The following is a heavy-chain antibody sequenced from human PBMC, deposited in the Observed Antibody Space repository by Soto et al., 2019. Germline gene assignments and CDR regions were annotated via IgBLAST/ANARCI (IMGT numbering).Heavy chain of an antibody. CDR1: GGSMSSAY. CDR3: ARATDLYYFDY. V-gene: IGHV4-59*08. D-gene: IGHD4-17*01. J-gene: IGHJ4*02. Sequence: QVQLQESGPGLVKPSETLSLTCTVSGGSMSSAYWSWIRQSPGKGLELIGSIYYSGSTNYNPSLKSRVTISIDRSKNQCSLRLSSVTAADPAMYYCARATDLYYFDYWGQGTLVTVSS. CDR2: IYYSGST.